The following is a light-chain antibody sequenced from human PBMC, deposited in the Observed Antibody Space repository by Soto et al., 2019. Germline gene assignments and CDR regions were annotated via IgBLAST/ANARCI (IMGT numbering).Light chain of an antibody. V-gene: IGKV3-20*01. J-gene: IGKJ1*01. CDR1: QSVSSSY. CDR3: QQYGSSPKA. CDR2: GAS. Sequence: LGLTHSPATLSVSPGERATLSCRASQSVSSSYLAWYQQKPGQAPRLLIYGASSRATGIPDRFSGSGSGTDFTLTISRLEPEDFAVYYCQQYGSSPKAFGQGTKVDIK.